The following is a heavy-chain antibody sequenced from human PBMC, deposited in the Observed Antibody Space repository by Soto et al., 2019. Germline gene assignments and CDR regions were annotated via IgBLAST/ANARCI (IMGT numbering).Heavy chain of an antibody. CDR2: IIPIFGTA. CDR1: GGTFSSYA. D-gene: IGHD4-17*01. V-gene: IGHV1-69*13. Sequence: SVKVSCKASGGTFSSYAISWVRQAPGQGLEWMGGIIPIFGTADYAQKFQGRVTITADESTSTAYMELSSLRSEDTAVYYCARENDYGGNPLYYYYGMDVWGQGTTVTVSS. J-gene: IGHJ6*02. CDR3: ARENDYGGNPLYYYYGMDV.